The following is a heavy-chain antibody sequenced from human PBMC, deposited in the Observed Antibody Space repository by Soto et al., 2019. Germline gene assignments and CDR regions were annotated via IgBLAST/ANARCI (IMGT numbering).Heavy chain of an antibody. V-gene: IGHV3-30*18. CDR1: GFTFSSYG. CDR3: AKDLYGDYEIGYYFDY. CDR2: ISYDGSNK. D-gene: IGHD4-17*01. Sequence: GGSLRLSCAASGFTFSSYGMHWVRQAPGKGLEWVAVISYDGSNKYYADSVKGRFTISRDNSKNTLYLQMNSLRAEDTAVYYCAKDLYGDYEIGYYFDYWGQGTLVTVSS. J-gene: IGHJ4*02.